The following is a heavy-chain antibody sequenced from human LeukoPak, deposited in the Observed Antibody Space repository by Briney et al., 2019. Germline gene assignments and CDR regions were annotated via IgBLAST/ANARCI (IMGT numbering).Heavy chain of an antibody. CDR3: ANRGGYCSGGSCYSDDNWFDP. Sequence: ASVKVSCKASGYTFTSYDINWVRQATGQGLEWMGWMNPNSGNTGYAQKFQGRVTITTDESTSTAYMELSSLRSEDTAVYYCANRGGYCSGGSCYSDDNWFDPWGQGTLVTVSS. CDR1: GYTFTSYD. CDR2: MNPNSGNT. J-gene: IGHJ5*02. D-gene: IGHD2-15*01. V-gene: IGHV1-8*01.